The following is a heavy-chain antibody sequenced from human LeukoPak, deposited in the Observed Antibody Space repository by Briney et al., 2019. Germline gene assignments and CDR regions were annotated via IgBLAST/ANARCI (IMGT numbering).Heavy chain of an antibody. CDR2: IYTSGST. V-gene: IGHV4-4*09. J-gene: IGHJ6*03. CDR3: ARQQRNYDFWSGTDTYYYYYMDV. Sequence: SETLSLNCTVAGGSISSYYWSWIRQPPGKGLEWIGYIYTSGSTNYNPSLKSRVTISVDTSKNQFSLKLSSVTAADTAVYYCARQQRNYDFWSGTDTYYYYYMDVWGKGTTVTVSS. D-gene: IGHD3-3*01. CDR1: GGSISSYY.